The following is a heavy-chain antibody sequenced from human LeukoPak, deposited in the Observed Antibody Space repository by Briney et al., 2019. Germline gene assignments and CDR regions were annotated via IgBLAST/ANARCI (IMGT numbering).Heavy chain of an antibody. CDR2: IRSKANSYAT. CDR1: GFTFSGSV. D-gene: IGHD6-13*01. J-gene: IGHJ4*02. CDR3: TGGSSTDFDY. V-gene: IGHV3-73*01. Sequence: GGSLRLSCAASGFTFSGSVIHWVRQASGKGLEWVGRIRSKANSYATAYAASVKGRFTISRDDSKNTAYLQMNSLKTEDTAIYYCTGGSSTDFDYWGQGTLVTVSS.